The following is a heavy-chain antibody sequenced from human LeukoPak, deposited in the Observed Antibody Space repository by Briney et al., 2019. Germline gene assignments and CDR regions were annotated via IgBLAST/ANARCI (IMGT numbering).Heavy chain of an antibody. D-gene: IGHD3-10*01. V-gene: IGHV4-30-4*01. CDR2: IYYSGST. Sequence: SQTLSLTCTVSGGSISSGDYYWSWIRQPPGKGLEWIGYIYYSGSTYYNPSLKSRVTISVDTSKNQFSLKLSSVTAADAAVYYCARGSGSYFFDYWGQGTLVTVSS. CDR1: GGSISSGDYY. CDR3: ARGSGSYFFDY. J-gene: IGHJ4*02.